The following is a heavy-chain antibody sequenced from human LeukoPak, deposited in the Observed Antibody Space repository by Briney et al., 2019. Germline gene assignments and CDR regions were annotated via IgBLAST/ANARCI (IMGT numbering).Heavy chain of an antibody. J-gene: IGHJ5*02. Sequence: ASVKVSCKASGGTFSSYAISWVRQAPGQGLEWMGWMNPNSGNTGYAQKFQGRVTMTRNTSISTAYMELSSLRSEDTAVYYCARGRGRSPWGQGTLVTVSS. V-gene: IGHV1-8*02. D-gene: IGHD3-16*01. CDR2: MNPNSGNT. CDR3: ARGRGRSP. CDR1: GGTFSSYA.